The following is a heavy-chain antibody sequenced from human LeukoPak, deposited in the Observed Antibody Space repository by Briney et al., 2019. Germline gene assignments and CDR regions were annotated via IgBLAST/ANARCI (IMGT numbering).Heavy chain of an antibody. V-gene: IGHV4-59*12. CDR3: ARRPLTSGYRYSARFDF. Sequence: SETLSLTCTVSGGSICRSYWSGIRQPPGKGLEWIGYIYYSGSTNYNPSLKSRVTISVDKSKNQFSLKLSSVTAADTAVYYCARRPLTSGYRYSARFDFLGQGTLVTVSP. CDR1: GGSICRSY. J-gene: IGHJ4*02. CDR2: IYYSGST. D-gene: IGHD5-12*01.